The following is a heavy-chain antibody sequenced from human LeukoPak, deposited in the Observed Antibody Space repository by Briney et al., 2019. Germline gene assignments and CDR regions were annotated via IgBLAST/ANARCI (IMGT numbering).Heavy chain of an antibody. CDR1: GFTFSGSA. CDR3: TGNYYGSGSYADFDY. J-gene: IGHJ4*02. V-gene: IGHV3-73*01. CDR2: IRSTANGYAT. Sequence: GGSLGLSCAASGFTFSGSALHWVGQASGKGREWGGRIRSTANGYATAYAASVKGRFTISRDDSKNTAYPQMDSLKTEDTAVYYCTGNYYGSGSYADFDYWGQGTLVTVSS. D-gene: IGHD3-10*01.